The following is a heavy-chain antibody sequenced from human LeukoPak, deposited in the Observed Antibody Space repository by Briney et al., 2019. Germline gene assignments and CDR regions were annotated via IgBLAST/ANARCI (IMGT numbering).Heavy chain of an antibody. CDR1: GFTFSSYE. D-gene: IGHD6-19*01. V-gene: IGHV3-48*03. Sequence: PGGSLRLSCAASGFTFSSYEMNWVRQAPGKRLEWVSSISISGSTIYYADSVKGRFTISRDNAKNSLYLQMNSLRAEDTAVYYCARTVAGLPLDAFDIWGQGTMVTVSS. J-gene: IGHJ3*02. CDR3: ARTVAGLPLDAFDI. CDR2: ISISGSTI.